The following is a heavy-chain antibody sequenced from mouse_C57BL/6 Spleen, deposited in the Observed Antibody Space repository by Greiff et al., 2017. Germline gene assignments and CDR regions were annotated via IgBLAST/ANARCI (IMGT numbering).Heavy chain of an antibody. D-gene: IGHD1-1*01. CDR2: INPSSGYT. CDR3: AREAEITTVVATKGFAY. J-gene: IGHJ3*01. Sequence: QVHVKQSGAEPAKPGASVKLSCKASGYTFTSYWMDWVKQRPGQGLEWIGYINPSSGYTKYNQQFKDKATLTADKTSSTAYMQLSSLTYEDSAVYYCAREAEITTVVATKGFAYWGQGTLVTVSA. CDR1: GYTFTSYW. V-gene: IGHV1-7*01.